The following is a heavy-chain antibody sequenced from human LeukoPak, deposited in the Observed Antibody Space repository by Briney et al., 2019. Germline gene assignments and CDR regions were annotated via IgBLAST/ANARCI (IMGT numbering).Heavy chain of an antibody. CDR1: GGSISSYY. CDR2: IYYSGST. D-gene: IGHD6-13*01. CDR3: ARTPSGVAAAGTEYYFDY. V-gene: IGHV4-59*08. Sequence: PSETLSLTCTVSGGSISSYYWSWIRQPPGKGLEWIGYIYYSGSTNCNPSLKSRVTISVDTSKNQFSLKLSSVTAADTAVYYCARTPSGVAAAGTEYYFDYWGQGTLVTVSS. J-gene: IGHJ4*02.